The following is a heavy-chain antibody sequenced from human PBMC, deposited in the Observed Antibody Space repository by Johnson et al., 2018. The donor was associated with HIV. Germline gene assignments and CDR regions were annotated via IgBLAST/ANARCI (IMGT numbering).Heavy chain of an antibody. Sequence: QMQLVESGGGVVQPGRSLRLSCAASGFTFSNYAMHWVRQAPGKGLEWVTLISHDGINKYYADSVKGRFTISRDNSKNTLYLQMNSLRAEDTAVYYCAKDRDGLVPTPLDAFDIWGQGTMVTVAS. D-gene: IGHD6-13*01. V-gene: IGHV3-30-3*01. CDR1: GFTFSNYA. CDR3: AKDRDGLVPTPLDAFDI. J-gene: IGHJ3*02. CDR2: ISHDGINK.